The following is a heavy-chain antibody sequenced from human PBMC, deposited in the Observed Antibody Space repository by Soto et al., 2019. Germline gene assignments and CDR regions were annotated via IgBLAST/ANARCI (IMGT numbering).Heavy chain of an antibody. V-gene: IGHV4-4*07. J-gene: IGHJ3*02. Sequence: QVQLQESGPGLVKPSETLSLTCTVSGGSISSYYWSWIRQPAGKGLEWIGRSYTSGSTNYNPSLKSRVTMSVDTSKNQFSLKLSSVTAADTAVYYCARVGREGATTHGAFDIWGQGTMDTVSS. CDR1: GGSISSYY. D-gene: IGHD1-26*01. CDR3: ARVGREGATTHGAFDI. CDR2: SYTSGST.